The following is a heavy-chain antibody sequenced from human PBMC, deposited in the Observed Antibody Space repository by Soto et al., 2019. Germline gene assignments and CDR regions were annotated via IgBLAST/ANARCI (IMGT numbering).Heavy chain of an antibody. V-gene: IGHV3-23*01. CDR3: AKDRTTVDYHYDMDV. CDR1: GFTFSSYA. J-gene: IGHJ6*02. CDR2: ISGGGGST. D-gene: IGHD4-17*01. Sequence: EVQLLESGGGLVQPGGSLRLSCAASGFTFSSYAMTWVRQAPGKGLEWVSGISGGGGSTYYADSVKGRFTISRDNSKNTLFLQMNSLRAEDTAVYYCAKDRTTVDYHYDMDVWGQGTTVTVSS.